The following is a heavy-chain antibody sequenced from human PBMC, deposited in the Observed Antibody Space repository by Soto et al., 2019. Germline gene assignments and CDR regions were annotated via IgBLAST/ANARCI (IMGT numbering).Heavy chain of an antibody. D-gene: IGHD1-1*01. J-gene: IGHJ4*01. Sequence: QVQVVQSGAEVKKPGSSVTVSCKASGGTFSNYAISWVRQAPGHGLEWVGGIIPLTETPVYAQTVQGRLTITADEITSAAYMELSSLSSDDTAVYYCALGTRNSWNCDFWGHGTLVPVSS. CDR1: GGTFSNYA. CDR3: ALGTRNSWNCDF. V-gene: IGHV1-69*01. CDR2: IIPLTETP.